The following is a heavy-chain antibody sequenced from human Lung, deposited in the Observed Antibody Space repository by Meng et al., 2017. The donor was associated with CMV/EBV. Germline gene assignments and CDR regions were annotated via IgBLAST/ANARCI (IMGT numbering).Heavy chain of an antibody. J-gene: IGHJ4*02. Sequence: SWFTFNTYLKNLVRQAPGKGLVWVYRMTSGGSSTTYADSVKGRCTISRDNAKNTLYLQMNSLGAEDTAVYYCAREYRLKYDSAGFDFWGQGPRVPCAS. D-gene: IGHD3-22*01. CDR1: WFTFNTYL. V-gene: IGHV3-74*01. CDR3: AREYRLKYDSAGFDF. CDR2: MTSGGSST.